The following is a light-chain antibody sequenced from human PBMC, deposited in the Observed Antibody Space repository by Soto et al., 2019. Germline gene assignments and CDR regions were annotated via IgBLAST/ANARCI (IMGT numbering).Light chain of an antibody. J-gene: IGLJ2*01. Sequence: QSALTQPASVSGSPGQSITISCTGTSSDVGGYNYVSWYQQHPGKAPKLMIYDVSNWPSGVSNRFSGSKSGNTASLTISGLQAEDEADYYCSSYTSSSTREVFGGGTKLTVL. CDR1: SSDVGGYNY. CDR3: SSYTSSSTREV. CDR2: DVS. V-gene: IGLV2-14*01.